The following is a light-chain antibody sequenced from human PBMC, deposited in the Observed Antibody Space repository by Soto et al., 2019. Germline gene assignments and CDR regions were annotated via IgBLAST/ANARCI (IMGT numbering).Light chain of an antibody. CDR3: QHYNSYSPT. CDR1: QSISVW. CDR2: KAS. J-gene: IGKJ1*01. Sequence: DIQMTQSPSTLSASVGDRVTITCRASQSISVWLAWYQQKAGKAPNLLIYKASRLESGVSSRFSGSGSETEFTLTISGLQPGDAATYYCQHYNSYSPTFGQGTKVEVK. V-gene: IGKV1-5*03.